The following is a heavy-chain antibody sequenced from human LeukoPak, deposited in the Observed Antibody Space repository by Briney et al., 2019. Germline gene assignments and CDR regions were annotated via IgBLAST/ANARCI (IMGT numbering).Heavy chain of an antibody. Sequence: GRSLRLSCAASGFTFSSYAMHWVRQAPGKGLEWVAVISYDVSNKYYADSVKGRFTISRDNSKNTLYLQMNSLRAEDTAVYYCAQQLNGRNWNYREVYYGMDVWGQGTTVTVSS. CDR1: GFTFSSYA. CDR3: AQQLNGRNWNYREVYYGMDV. J-gene: IGHJ6*02. CDR2: ISYDVSNK. V-gene: IGHV3-30-3*01. D-gene: IGHD1-7*01.